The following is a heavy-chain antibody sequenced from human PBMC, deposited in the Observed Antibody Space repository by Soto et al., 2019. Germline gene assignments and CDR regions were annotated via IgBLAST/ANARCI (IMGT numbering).Heavy chain of an antibody. Sequence: GLDLEWLALIYWDDDKRYSPSLKSRLTITKDTSKNQVVLTMTNMDPVDTATYYCAHSSGWLNWFDPWGQGTLVTVSS. V-gene: IGHV2-5*02. J-gene: IGHJ5*02. CDR3: AHSSGWLNWFDP. D-gene: IGHD6-19*01. CDR2: IYWDDDK.